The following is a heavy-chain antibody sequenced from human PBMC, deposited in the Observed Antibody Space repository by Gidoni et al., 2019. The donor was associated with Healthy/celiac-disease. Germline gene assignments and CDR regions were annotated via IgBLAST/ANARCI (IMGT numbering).Heavy chain of an antibody. V-gene: IGHV1-69*02. CDR1: GGPFSRYP. CDR3: ARGPESGITMIVVVKDYYGMDV. J-gene: IGHJ6*02. CDR2: IIPILGIA. Sequence: QVQLVQSGAEVKKPGSPVKVSCKASGGPFSRYPTSWLRQAPGPGLECRGRIIPILGIANYAQKFQGRVTITADKSTSTAYMELSSLRSEDTAVYYCARGPESGITMIVVVKDYYGMDVWGQGTTVTVSS. D-gene: IGHD3-22*01.